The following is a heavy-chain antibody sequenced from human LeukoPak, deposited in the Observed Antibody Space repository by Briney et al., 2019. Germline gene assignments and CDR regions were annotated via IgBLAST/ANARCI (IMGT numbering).Heavy chain of an antibody. J-gene: IGHJ5*02. CDR2: ISSDGKTT. V-gene: IGHV3-64D*06. CDR3: VTDRWVDT. Sequence: GGSLRLSCSASGFIFSPYSMHWVRQAPGKGLEYVSSISSDGKTTYYADSVKGRFTIARDNSNNTLYLQMSTLSPEDTAVSYSVTDRWVDTWGQGTLVPVSS. CDR1: GFIFSPYS.